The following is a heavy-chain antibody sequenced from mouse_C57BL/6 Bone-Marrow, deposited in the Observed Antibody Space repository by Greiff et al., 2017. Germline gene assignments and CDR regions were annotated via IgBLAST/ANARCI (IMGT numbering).Heavy chain of an antibody. J-gene: IGHJ3*01. CDR2: INPNNGGT. CDR3: ARGYYYGSSRFAY. Sequence: VQLQQSGPELVKPGASVKIPCKASGYTFTDYNMDWVKQSHGKSLEWIGDINPNNGGTIYNQKFKGKATLTVDKSSSTAYMELRSLTSEDTAVYYCARGYYYGSSRFAYWGQGTLVTVSA. D-gene: IGHD1-1*01. CDR1: GYTFTDYN. V-gene: IGHV1-18*01.